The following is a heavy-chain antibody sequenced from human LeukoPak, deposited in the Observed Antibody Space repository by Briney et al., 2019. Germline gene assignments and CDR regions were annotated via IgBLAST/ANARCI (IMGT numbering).Heavy chain of an antibody. J-gene: IGHJ4*02. D-gene: IGHD1-14*01. Sequence: PGGSLRLSCVASGFTFSSNGMHWVRQAPGKGLEWVTFIQYDGSKKYYADSVKGRFTISRDNSKNTLYLEMNSLRAEDTAVYYCAKSSPPPINYWGQGTLVTVSS. CDR1: GFTFSSNG. CDR2: IQYDGSKK. V-gene: IGHV3-30*02. CDR3: AKSSPPPINY.